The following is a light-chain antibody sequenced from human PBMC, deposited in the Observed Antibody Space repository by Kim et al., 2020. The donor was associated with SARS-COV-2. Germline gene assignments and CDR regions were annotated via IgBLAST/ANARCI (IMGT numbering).Light chain of an antibody. CDR2: AAS. J-gene: IGKJ1*01. CDR1: LGIRDY. CDR3: QMYDSAPWT. V-gene: IGKV1-27*01. Sequence: DTQMTQSPSSLSASVGDRVTITCRASLGIRDYLAWYQQKPGEVPKLLIYAASTLQSGVPLRFSGSGSGTDFTLNISDLQPEDAATYFCQMYDSAPWTFGQGTKVDIK.